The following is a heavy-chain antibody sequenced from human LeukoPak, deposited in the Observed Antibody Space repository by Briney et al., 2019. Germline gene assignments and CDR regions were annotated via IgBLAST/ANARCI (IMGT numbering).Heavy chain of an antibody. Sequence: GASVKVSCKASGYIFTAHYMYWVRQAPGQGLEWMGWINPNSGATNYTQKFQDRVTMTRDTSITTVYMELRRLRADDTAIYYCARSRSPYYVGGTHRYRIDASDIWGQGTIIIVPS. V-gene: IGHV1-2*02. CDR2: INPNSGAT. D-gene: IGHD3-16*02. J-gene: IGHJ3*02. CDR3: ARSRSPYYVGGTHRYRIDASDI. CDR1: GYIFTAHY.